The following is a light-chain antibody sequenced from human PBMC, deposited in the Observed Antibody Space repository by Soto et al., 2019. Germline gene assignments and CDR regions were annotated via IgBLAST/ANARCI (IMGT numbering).Light chain of an antibody. CDR3: SSFADSSARDYV. CDR1: SSDVGGYNF. Sequence: QSALTQPPSASGSPGQSVTIYCTGTSSDVGGYNFVSWYQQHPGGVPKLLIYDVSSRPSGVSSRFSGSKSGNTASLTISGLQADDESDYYCSSFADSSARDYVFGGGTKVTVL. CDR2: DVS. V-gene: IGLV2-14*03. J-gene: IGLJ1*01.